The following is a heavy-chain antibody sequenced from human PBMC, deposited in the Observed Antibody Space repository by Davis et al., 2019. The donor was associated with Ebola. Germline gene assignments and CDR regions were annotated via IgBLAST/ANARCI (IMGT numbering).Heavy chain of an antibody. Sequence: GGSLRLSCAASGFTFSSYAMSWVRQAPGKGLEWVSGISGSGGSTYYADSVKGRFTISRDNSKNTLYLQMNSLRAEDTAVYYCARVPYYGSGSYPAYYYYGMDVWGQGTTVTVSS. CDR3: ARVPYYGSGSYPAYYYYGMDV. CDR2: ISGSGGST. V-gene: IGHV3-23*01. J-gene: IGHJ6*02. D-gene: IGHD3-10*01. CDR1: GFTFSSYA.